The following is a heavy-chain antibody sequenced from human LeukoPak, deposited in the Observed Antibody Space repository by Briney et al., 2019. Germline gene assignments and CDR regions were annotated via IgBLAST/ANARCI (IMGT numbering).Heavy chain of an antibody. CDR3: ARAEIAAAGTANFDI. CDR2: ISWNSGSI. Sequence: PGGSLRLSCAASGFTFDDYAMHWVRQAPGKGLEWVSGISWNSGSIGYADSVKGRFTISRDNAKNSLYLQMNSLRAEDMALYYCARAEIAAAGTANFDIWGQGTMVTVSS. D-gene: IGHD6-13*01. J-gene: IGHJ3*02. CDR1: GFTFDDYA. V-gene: IGHV3-9*03.